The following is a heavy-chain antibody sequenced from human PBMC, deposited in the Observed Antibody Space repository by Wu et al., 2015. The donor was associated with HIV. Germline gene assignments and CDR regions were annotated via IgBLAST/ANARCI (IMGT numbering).Heavy chain of an antibody. D-gene: IGHD5-12*01. Sequence: QVQLQESGPRLVKPSQTLSLTCSVSGAAVNSGNYYWSWIRQPTGKGLECIGYIFTTGSTTYNPSLESRVAMSLDSSKNQVSLTLTSVTVADTAVYYCVTRQSSLASRGFPRAAFDIWGQGAVVTVSS. CDR2: IFTTGST. CDR1: GAAVNSGNYY. V-gene: IGHV4-61*09. CDR3: VTRQSSLASRGFPRAAFDI. J-gene: IGHJ3*02.